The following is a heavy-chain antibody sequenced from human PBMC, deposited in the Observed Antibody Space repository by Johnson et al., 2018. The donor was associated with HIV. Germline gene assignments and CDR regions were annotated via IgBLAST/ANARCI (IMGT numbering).Heavy chain of an antibody. CDR3: ARAYGDYEDAFDI. CDR2: IRYAASNK. J-gene: IGHJ3*02. Sequence: VQLVESGGGVVQPGGSLRLSCAASGFTFSSYGMHWVRQAPGPRLEWVAFIRYAASNKYYADLVKCRFTISRDNSKNTLYLQMNSLRAGDTAGYYCARAYGDYEDAFDIWGQGTMVTVSS. D-gene: IGHD4-17*01. V-gene: IGHV3-30*02. CDR1: GFTFSSYG.